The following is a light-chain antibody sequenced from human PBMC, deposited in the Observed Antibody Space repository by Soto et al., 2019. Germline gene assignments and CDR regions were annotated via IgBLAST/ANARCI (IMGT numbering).Light chain of an antibody. CDR3: QQLNSFPIT. Sequence: IQLTQSPSSLSASVGDRVTISCRASQGIANFLAWYQQKPGKAPKLLIYGASTLQTGVPSRFSGSGSGTDFTLTISSLQPEDVATYYCQQLNSFPITFGPGTKVDIK. V-gene: IGKV1-9*01. CDR1: QGIANF. J-gene: IGKJ3*01. CDR2: GAS.